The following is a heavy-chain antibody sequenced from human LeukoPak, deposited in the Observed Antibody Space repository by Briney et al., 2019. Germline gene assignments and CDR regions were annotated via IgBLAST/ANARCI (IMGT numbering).Heavy chain of an antibody. CDR3: AKGYGDYDWFDP. D-gene: IGHD4-17*01. CDR2: ICVSGGAT. J-gene: IGHJ5*02. Sequence: PRGSLRLSCAASVFTFSSYAMSWGCQGPGEGLWWGSAICVSGGATYTADSVRGGFTISRDNTKNTLYLQMNSLRAEDTAVYYCAKGYGDYDWFDPWGQGTLVTVSS. V-gene: IGHV3-23*01. CDR1: VFTFSSYA.